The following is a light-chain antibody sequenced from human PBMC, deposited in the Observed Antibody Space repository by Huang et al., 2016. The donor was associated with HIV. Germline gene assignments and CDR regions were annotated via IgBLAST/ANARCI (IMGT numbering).Light chain of an antibody. J-gene: IGKJ1*01. CDR2: AAS. CDR1: QDIRNS. CDR3: QQYHRRLWT. Sequence: DIQMTQSPSSLSASVGDRVTITCRASQDIRNSLAWYQQKPGKGPKLLLYAASKLESGVPSRFSCGGSGTGYTLTISSLQPEDSATYYCQQYHRRLWTCGQGTKVEIK. V-gene: IGKV1-NL1*01.